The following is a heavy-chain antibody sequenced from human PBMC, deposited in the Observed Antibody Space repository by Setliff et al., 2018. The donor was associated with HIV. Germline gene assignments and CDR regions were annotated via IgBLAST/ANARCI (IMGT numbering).Heavy chain of an antibody. CDR1: GFSISSRYY. V-gene: IGHV4-38-2*02. CDR3: ARDVSWRVRTYIDY. Sequence: ETLSLTCDVSGFSISSRYYWGWIRQSPGKGLEWIGNIYHTGSSYYNPSLNDRATISLDTSKNQFSLKLNSVTAADTAVYYCARDVSWRVRTYIDYWGQGALVTVSS. D-gene: IGHD3-3*01. J-gene: IGHJ4*02. CDR2: IYHTGSS.